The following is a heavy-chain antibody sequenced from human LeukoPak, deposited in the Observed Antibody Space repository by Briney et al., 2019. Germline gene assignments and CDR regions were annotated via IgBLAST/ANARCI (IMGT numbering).Heavy chain of an antibody. CDR3: ARAPARQIVGATNFDY. V-gene: IGHV3-48*04. CDR2: IDLSGSTL. CDR1: GFTFSSYT. Sequence: GGSLRLSCAASGFTFSSYTMNWVRQAPGKGLEWVSYIDLSGSTLYYLDSVKGRFTISRDNAKNSLYLQMNSLRAEDTAVYYCARAPARQIVGATNFDYWGQGTLVTVSS. J-gene: IGHJ4*02. D-gene: IGHD1-26*01.